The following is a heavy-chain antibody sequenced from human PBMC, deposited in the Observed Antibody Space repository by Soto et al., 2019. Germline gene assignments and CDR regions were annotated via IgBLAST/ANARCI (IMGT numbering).Heavy chain of an antibody. J-gene: IGHJ4*02. Sequence: GGSLRLSCAASGFTFYNYAMGWVRQAPGKGLEWVSAITGTGSDTYYVDSVKGRFTISRDNSENTLYLQMNSLRAEDTAIYYCAKLGSSSWSPHYYFDYWGQGTLVTVSS. V-gene: IGHV3-23*01. CDR2: ITGTGSDT. CDR1: GFTFYNYA. CDR3: AKLGSSSWSPHYYFDY. D-gene: IGHD2-2*01.